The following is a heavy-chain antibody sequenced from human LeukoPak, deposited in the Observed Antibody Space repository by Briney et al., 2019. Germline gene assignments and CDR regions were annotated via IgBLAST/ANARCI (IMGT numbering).Heavy chain of an antibody. CDR3: ARDEYCSGGSCYSDY. Sequence: GGSLRLSFAASGFTVSSNYMSWVRQAPGKGLEWVSLIYSGGSTFYADSVKGRFTISRDNSKNTLYLQMNSLRAEDTAVYYCARDEYCSGGSCYSDYWGQGTLVTVSS. V-gene: IGHV3-66*01. CDR2: IYSGGST. CDR1: GFTVSSNY. J-gene: IGHJ4*02. D-gene: IGHD2-15*01.